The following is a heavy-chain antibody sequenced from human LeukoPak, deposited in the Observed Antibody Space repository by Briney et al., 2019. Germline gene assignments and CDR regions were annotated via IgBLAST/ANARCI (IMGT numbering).Heavy chain of an antibody. Sequence: SETLSLTCTVSGGSISSSSYYWGWIRQPPGKGLEWIGSIYYSGSTYYNPSLKSRVTISVDTSKNQFSLKLSSVTAADTAVCYCARLAYGSGKKGWAAKYYFDYWGQGTLVTVSS. V-gene: IGHV4-39*01. CDR3: ARLAYGSGKKGWAAKYYFDY. J-gene: IGHJ4*02. CDR2: IYYSGST. D-gene: IGHD3-10*01. CDR1: GGSISSSSYY.